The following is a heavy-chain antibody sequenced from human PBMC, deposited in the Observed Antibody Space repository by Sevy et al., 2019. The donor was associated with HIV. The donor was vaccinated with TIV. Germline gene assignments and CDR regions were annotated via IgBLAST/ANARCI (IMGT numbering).Heavy chain of an antibody. CDR2: ISYDGSNK. J-gene: IGHJ3*02. CDR3: AKALVGAIHDAFDI. D-gene: IGHD1-26*01. CDR1: GFTFSSYG. V-gene: IGHV3-30*18. Sequence: GESLKISCAASGFTFSSYGMHWVRQAPGKGLEWVAVISYDGSNKYYADSVKGRFTISRDNSKNPLYLQMNSLRAEDTAVYYCAKALVGAIHDAFDIWGQGTMVTVSS.